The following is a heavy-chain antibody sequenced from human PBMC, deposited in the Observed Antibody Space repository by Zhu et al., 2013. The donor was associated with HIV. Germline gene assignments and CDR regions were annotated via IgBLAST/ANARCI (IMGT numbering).Heavy chain of an antibody. CDR2: INHSGST. CDR3: ARIGYMDV. Sequence: VQLQQWGAGLLKPSETLSLTCTVYGGSLSGHYWTWIRQPPGKGLEWIGEINHSGSTHYNPSLKSRVTISIDTSKSQFSLKVSSVTAADTAVYYCARIGYMDVWGKGTTVTVSS. J-gene: IGHJ6*03. V-gene: IGHV4-34*02. CDR1: GGSLSGHY.